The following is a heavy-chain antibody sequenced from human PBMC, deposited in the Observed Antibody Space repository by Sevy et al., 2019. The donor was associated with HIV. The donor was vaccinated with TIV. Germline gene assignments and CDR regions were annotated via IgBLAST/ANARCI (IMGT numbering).Heavy chain of an antibody. CDR3: ARDSRVSGVVAGSGGDY. D-gene: IGHD6-19*01. J-gene: IGHJ4*02. CDR1: GFTFSSYS. Sequence: GGSLRLSCAASGFTFSSYSMNWVRQAPGKGLEWVSSISSSSSYIYYADSVKGRFTISRDNAKNSLYLQMNSLRAEDTAVYYCARDSRVSGVVAGSGGDYWGQGTLVTVSS. CDR2: ISSSSSYI. V-gene: IGHV3-21*01.